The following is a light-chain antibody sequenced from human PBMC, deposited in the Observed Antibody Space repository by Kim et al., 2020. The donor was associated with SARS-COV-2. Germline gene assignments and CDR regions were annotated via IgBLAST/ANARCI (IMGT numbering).Light chain of an antibody. CDR3: SSYTSSSTLV. CDR1: SGDGVGYNY. J-gene: IGLJ7*01. CDR2: DVR. V-gene: IGLV2-14*03. Sequence: GQAITVACSGTSGDGVGYNYVARRQQHPGEAHKRMIKDVRNRPSGGCSRFSESKSGDTAALTISGRQAEDEADSYCSSYTSSSTLVFGGGTQLTVL.